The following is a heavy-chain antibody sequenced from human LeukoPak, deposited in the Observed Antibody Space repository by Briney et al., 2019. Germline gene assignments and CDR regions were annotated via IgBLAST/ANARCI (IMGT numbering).Heavy chain of an antibody. V-gene: IGHV3-30*04. CDR1: GFTFSSYA. Sequence: GSLRLSCAASGFTFSSYAMHWVRQAPGTGLEWVSFISYDGNNQYYADSVKGRFTISRDNSKNTLYLQMNSLRTEDTAVYYCAKDAGDQGYFDYWGQGTLVTVSS. J-gene: IGHJ4*02. CDR3: AKDAGDQGYFDY. CDR2: ISYDGNNQ. D-gene: IGHD3-16*01.